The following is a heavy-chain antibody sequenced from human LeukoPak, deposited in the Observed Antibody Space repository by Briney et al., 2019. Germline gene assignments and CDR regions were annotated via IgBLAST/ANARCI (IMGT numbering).Heavy chain of an antibody. J-gene: IGHJ6*03. D-gene: IGHD4-17*01. CDR3: AKRATVTTNYNYYYMDV. CDR2: IRGSGRIA. Sequence: GGSLRLSCAASGFTFSSYAMSWVRQAPGKGLEWVSGIRGSGRIANLADSVQGRLTISRDNSKNTLYLQMNSLRAEDSAIYYCAKRATVTTNYNYYYMDVWGKGTTVIVSS. CDR1: GFTFSSYA. V-gene: IGHV3-23*01.